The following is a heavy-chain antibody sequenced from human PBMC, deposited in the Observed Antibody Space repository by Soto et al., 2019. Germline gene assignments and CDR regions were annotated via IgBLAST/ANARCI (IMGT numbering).Heavy chain of an antibody. V-gene: IGHV1-69*12. CDR1: GGTFSSYA. D-gene: IGHD5-18*01. Sequence: QVQLVQSGAEVKKPGSSVKVSCKASGGTFSSYAISWVRQAPGQGLEWMGGIIPIFGTANYGQKFQGRLTITADESTSTAYMELSSLRSEDTAVYYCATQGLPNYCSYGMDVWGQGTTVTVSS. J-gene: IGHJ6*02. CDR2: IIPIFGTA. CDR3: ATQGLPNYCSYGMDV.